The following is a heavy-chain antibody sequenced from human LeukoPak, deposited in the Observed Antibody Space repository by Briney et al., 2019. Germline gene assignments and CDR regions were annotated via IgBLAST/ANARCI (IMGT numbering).Heavy chain of an antibody. D-gene: IGHD3-3*01. CDR1: GFTFSSYA. V-gene: IGHV3-23*01. CDR3: AKDQVMIFGVVIMGDNWFDP. CDR2: ISGSGGTT. Sequence: GGSLRLSRAASGFTFSSYAMSWVRQAPGKGLEWVSAISGSGGTTDYADSVKGRFTISRDNSKNTLYLQMNSLRAEDTAVYYCAKDQVMIFGVVIMGDNWFDPWGQGTLVTVSS. J-gene: IGHJ5*02.